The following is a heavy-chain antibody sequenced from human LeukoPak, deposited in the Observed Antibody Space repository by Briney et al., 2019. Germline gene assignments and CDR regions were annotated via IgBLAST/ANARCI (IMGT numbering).Heavy chain of an antibody. J-gene: IGHJ4*02. Sequence: SETLSLTCTVSGGSISSYYWGWIRQPPGKGLESIGTVYYTGSTYYNPSLRSRVTMSIDTSKNQFSLKMSSVTAADTAVYHCARRLGIAVFDYWGQGTLVTVSS. D-gene: IGHD6-19*01. CDR3: ARRLGIAVFDY. CDR1: GGSISSYY. CDR2: VYYTGST. V-gene: IGHV4-39*01.